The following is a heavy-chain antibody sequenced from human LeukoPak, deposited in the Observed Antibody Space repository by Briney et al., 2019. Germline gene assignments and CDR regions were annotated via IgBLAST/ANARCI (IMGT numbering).Heavy chain of an antibody. CDR1: GGSISSYY. CDR3: ARSSSGWHYYFDY. CDR2: IYDSGST. D-gene: IGHD6-19*01. J-gene: IGHJ4*02. Sequence: SETLSLTCTVSGGSISSYYWSWIRQPPGKGLEWIGFIYDSGSTNYNPSLESRVTISVDTSKNQFSLKLSSVTAADTAVYYCARSSSGWHYYFDYWGQGTLVTVSS. V-gene: IGHV4-59*01.